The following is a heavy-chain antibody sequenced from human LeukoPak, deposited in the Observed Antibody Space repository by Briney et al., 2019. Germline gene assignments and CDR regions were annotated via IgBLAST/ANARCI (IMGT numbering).Heavy chain of an antibody. CDR1: GGSISSYY. V-gene: IGHV4-59*01. Sequence: PSETLSLTCTVSGGSISSYYWSWIRQPPGKGLEWIGYIYYSGSTNYNPSLKSRVTISVDTSKNQFSLKLSSVTAADTAVYYCARTTEGGYTYDYFYYYYMDVWGKGATVTISS. CDR2: IYYSGST. D-gene: IGHD5-18*01. J-gene: IGHJ6*03. CDR3: ARTTEGGYTYDYFYYYYMDV.